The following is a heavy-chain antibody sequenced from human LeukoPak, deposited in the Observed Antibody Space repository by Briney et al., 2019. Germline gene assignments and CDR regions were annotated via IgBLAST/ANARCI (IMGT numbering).Heavy chain of an antibody. Sequence: ASVKVSCKASGGTFSSYAISWVRQAPGQGLEWMGWINPNSGGTNYAQKFQGRVTMTRDTSISTAYMELSRLRSDDAAVYSCAREGSTGYYYAFDYWGQGTLVTVSS. CDR3: AREGSTGYYYAFDY. CDR1: GGTFSSYA. CDR2: INPNSGGT. D-gene: IGHD3-22*01. J-gene: IGHJ4*02. V-gene: IGHV1-2*02.